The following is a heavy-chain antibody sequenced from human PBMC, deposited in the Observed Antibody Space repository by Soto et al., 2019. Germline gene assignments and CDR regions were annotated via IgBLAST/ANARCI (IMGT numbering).Heavy chain of an antibody. CDR2: ISYGGTDQ. J-gene: IGHJ3*02. V-gene: IGHV3-30*18. CDR3: AKEVRYYYDSRGVDAFDI. CDR1: GFTFSSYG. Sequence: PGGSLRLSCAASGFTFSSYGMHWVRQAPGKGLEWVAVISYGGTDQYYADSVKGRYTISRDNSKNTVYLQMNSLRAEDTAVYYCAKEVRYYYDSRGVDAFDIWGQGTMVTVSS. D-gene: IGHD3-22*01.